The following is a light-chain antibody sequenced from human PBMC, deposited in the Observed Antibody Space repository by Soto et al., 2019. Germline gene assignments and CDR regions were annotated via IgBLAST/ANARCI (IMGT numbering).Light chain of an antibody. V-gene: IGKV3D-20*02. Sequence: EIVLTQSPGTLSLSPGERATLSCRASQSVRSSYLAWYQQKPGQAPRLLIYDASTRATGIPARFSGSGSGTDFTLTISSLEPEDFAVYYCQQRSNWRGTFGQGTRLEIK. J-gene: IGKJ5*01. CDR2: DAS. CDR3: QQRSNWRGT. CDR1: QSVRSSY.